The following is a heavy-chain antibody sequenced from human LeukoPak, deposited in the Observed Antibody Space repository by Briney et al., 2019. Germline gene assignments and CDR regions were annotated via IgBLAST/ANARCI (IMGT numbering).Heavy chain of an antibody. CDR1: GYSFTSYW. D-gene: IGHD6-19*01. CDR3: ARVPGIAVAGPFDY. CDR2: IYPGDSDT. J-gene: IGHJ4*02. Sequence: GESLRISCKGSGYSFTSYWIGWVRQMPGKGLEWMGIIYPGDSDTRYSPSFQGQVTISADKSISTAYLQWSSLKASDTAMYYCARVPGIAVAGPFDYWGREPWSPSPQ. V-gene: IGHV5-51*03.